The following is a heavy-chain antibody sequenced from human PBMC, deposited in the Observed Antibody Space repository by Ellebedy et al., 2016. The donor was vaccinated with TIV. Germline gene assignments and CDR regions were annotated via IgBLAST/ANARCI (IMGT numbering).Heavy chain of an antibody. CDR1: GGSFSGYY. CDR2: INHSGST. CDR3: ARGLPEVLFGSYYYYYMDV. V-gene: IGHV4-34*01. Sequence: SETLSLTXAVYGGSFSGYYWSWIRQSPRKGLEWIGEINHSGSTTYTPSLKSRVTISVDTSKKQFSLKLSSVTAADTAVYYCARGLPEVLFGSYYYYYMDVWGIGTTVTVSS. J-gene: IGHJ6*03. D-gene: IGHD3-16*01.